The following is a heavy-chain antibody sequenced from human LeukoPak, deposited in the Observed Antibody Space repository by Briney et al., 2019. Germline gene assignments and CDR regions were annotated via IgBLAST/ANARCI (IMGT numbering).Heavy chain of an antibody. J-gene: IGHJ4*02. Sequence: SETLSLTCAVSGGSISSGGYSWSWIRQPPGKGLEWIGYIYHSGSTYYNPSLKSRVTISVDRSKNQFSLKLSSVTAADTAVYYCAREAYYYGSGISSYFDYGGQGTLVTVSS. CDR1: GGSISSGGYS. V-gene: IGHV4-30-2*01. CDR3: AREAYYYGSGISSYFDY. CDR2: IYHSGST. D-gene: IGHD3-10*01.